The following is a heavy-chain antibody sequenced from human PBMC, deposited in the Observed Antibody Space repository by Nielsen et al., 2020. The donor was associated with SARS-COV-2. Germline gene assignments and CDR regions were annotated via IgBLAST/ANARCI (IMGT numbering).Heavy chain of an antibody. Sequence: GESLKISCAASGFTASSNYMSWVRQAPGKGLEWVSVIYSGGSTYYADSVKGRFTISRDNSKNTLYLQMNSLRAEDTAVYYCARGPYTRYGMDVWGQGTTVTVSS. CDR1: GFTASSNY. CDR2: IYSGGST. CDR3: ARGPYTRYGMDV. V-gene: IGHV3-66*01. D-gene: IGHD4-11*01. J-gene: IGHJ6*02.